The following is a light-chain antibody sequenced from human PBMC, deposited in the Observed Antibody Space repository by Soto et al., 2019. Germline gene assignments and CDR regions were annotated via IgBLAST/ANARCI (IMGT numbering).Light chain of an antibody. Sequence: DIQMTQSPSTLSASVGDRATITCRASQSISSWLAWYQQKPGKAPKLLIYKASSLESGVPSRFSGSGSGTEFTLTISSLQPDDFATYYCQQYNSSFGQGTKVEIK. V-gene: IGKV1-5*03. J-gene: IGKJ1*01. CDR1: QSISSW. CDR3: QQYNSS. CDR2: KAS.